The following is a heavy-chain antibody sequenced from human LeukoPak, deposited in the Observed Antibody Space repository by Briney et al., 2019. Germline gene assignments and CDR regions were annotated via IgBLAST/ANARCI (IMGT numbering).Heavy chain of an antibody. CDR1: GFTFSSNW. CDR3: ARLRANY. D-gene: IGHD4-17*01. CDR2: INQDGSQE. V-gene: IGHV3-7*05. Sequence: GGSLSLSCAASGFTFSSNWMSWVRQAPGKGLEWVANINQDGSQENYVDSVKGRFTISRDNAKNSLYLQMNSLRAEDTAVYYCARLRANYWGQGTLVTVSS. J-gene: IGHJ4*02.